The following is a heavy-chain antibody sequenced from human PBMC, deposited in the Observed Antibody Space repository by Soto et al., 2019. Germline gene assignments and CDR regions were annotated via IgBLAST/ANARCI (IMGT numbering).Heavy chain of an antibody. J-gene: IGHJ5*02. Sequence: SETLSLTCAVSGSPINSASYWGWIRQPPGKGLEWIGTISHSGITYYNPSLKSRVTISVDTSKNQFSLKLSSVTAADTATYYCAADTSMAPDLWGQGTLVTVSS. CDR1: GSPINSASY. CDR3: AADTSMAPDL. CDR2: ISHSGIT. V-gene: IGHV4-38-2*01. D-gene: IGHD5-18*01.